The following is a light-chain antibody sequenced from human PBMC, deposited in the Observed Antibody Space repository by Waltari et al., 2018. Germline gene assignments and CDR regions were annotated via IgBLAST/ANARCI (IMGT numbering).Light chain of an antibody. CDR3: MQXLQTEGT. V-gene: IGKV2-28*01. CDR1: RSLLHTNGNNY. CDR2: LGS. Sequence: DXXMTQSPLXXPVTPGEPASISCRSSRSLLHTNGNNYLDWXLQKPGQSPQLLIYLGSNRASGVPDRFSGXGSGTDXTLKISRVEAEDVXVYYCMQXLQTEGTXXQGTKVEIK. J-gene: IGKJ1*01.